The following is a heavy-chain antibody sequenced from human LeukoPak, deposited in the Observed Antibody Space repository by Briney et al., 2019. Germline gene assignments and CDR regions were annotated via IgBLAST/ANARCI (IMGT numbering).Heavy chain of an antibody. CDR1: GFTFSDYS. CDR2: ISSSSPYI. CDR3: ARGGIIAVAGSQGVDY. D-gene: IGHD6-19*01. J-gene: IGHJ4*02. V-gene: IGHV3-21*04. Sequence: GGSLRLSCAASGFTFSDYSMNWVRRAPGKGLEWVASISSSSPYIYYTDSVKGRFTISRDNAKNSLYLQMNSLRAEDTAVYYCARGGIIAVAGSQGVDYWGQGTLVTVSS.